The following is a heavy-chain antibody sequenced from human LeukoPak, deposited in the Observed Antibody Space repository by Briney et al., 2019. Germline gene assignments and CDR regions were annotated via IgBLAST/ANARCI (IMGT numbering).Heavy chain of an antibody. CDR3: ARDLGEYQLLSVY. V-gene: IGHV3-21*01. CDR2: ISSSSSYI. Sequence: GGSLRLSCAASGFTFSSYAMSWVRQAPGKGLEWVSSISSSSSYIYYADSVKGRFTISRDNAKNSLYLQMNSLRAEDTAVYYCARDLGEYQLLSVYWGQGTLVTVSS. CDR1: GFTFSSYA. J-gene: IGHJ4*02. D-gene: IGHD2-2*01.